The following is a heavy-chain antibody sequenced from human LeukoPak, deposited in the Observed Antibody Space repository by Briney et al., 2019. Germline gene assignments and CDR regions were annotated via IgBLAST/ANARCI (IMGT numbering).Heavy chain of an antibody. CDR1: GFVFRDYA. V-gene: IGHV3-23*01. J-gene: IGHJ4*02. Sequence: GGSLRLSCAASGFVFRDYAMSWVRQAPGKGLEWVPVISGTGATTHYADSVKGRFTISRDNSKNTVSLQMNSLRAEDTAVYYCATDYYDKSGAYTIDYWGQGTLVAVSS. D-gene: IGHD3-22*01. CDR3: ATDYYDKSGAYTIDY. CDR2: ISGTGATT.